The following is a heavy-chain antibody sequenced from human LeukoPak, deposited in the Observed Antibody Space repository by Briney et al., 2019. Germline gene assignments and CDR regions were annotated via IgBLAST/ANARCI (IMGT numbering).Heavy chain of an antibody. Sequence: SETLSLTCAVYGGSFSGYYWSWIRQPPGKGLEWIGEINHSGSINYNPSLKSRVTISVDTSKNQFSLKLSSVTAADTAVYYCARTNGYYGSGSSPWGQGTLVTVSS. CDR1: GGSFSGYY. J-gene: IGHJ5*02. D-gene: IGHD3-10*01. CDR3: ARTNGYYGSGSSP. V-gene: IGHV4-34*01. CDR2: INHSGSI.